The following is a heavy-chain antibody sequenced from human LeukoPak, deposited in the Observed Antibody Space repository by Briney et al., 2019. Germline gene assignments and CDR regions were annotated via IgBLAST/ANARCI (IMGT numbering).Heavy chain of an antibody. Sequence: ASVKVSCKVFGYTLTELSMHWVRQAPGKGLEWMGSFDPEDGETIYAQKFQGRVTMTEDTSTDTAYMELSSLRSEDTAVYYCATGNGGSYSLFDYWGQGTLVTVSS. CDR2: FDPEDGET. CDR3: ATGNGGSYSLFDY. J-gene: IGHJ4*02. CDR1: GYTLTELS. D-gene: IGHD1-26*01. V-gene: IGHV1-24*01.